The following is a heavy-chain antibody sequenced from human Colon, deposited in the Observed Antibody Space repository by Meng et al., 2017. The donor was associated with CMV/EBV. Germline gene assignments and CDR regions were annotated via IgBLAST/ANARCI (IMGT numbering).Heavy chain of an antibody. V-gene: IGHV3-9*01. CDR2: ISWNSGSI. D-gene: IGHD3-3*01. Sequence: SLKISCAASGFTFDDYAMHWVRQAPGKGLEWVSGISWNSGSIGYADSVEGRFTISRDNAKNSLYLQMNSLRAEDTALYYCAKDMASPIFGVVRFYGMDVWGQGTTVTVSS. J-gene: IGHJ6*02. CDR3: AKDMASPIFGVVRFYGMDV. CDR1: GFTFDDYA.